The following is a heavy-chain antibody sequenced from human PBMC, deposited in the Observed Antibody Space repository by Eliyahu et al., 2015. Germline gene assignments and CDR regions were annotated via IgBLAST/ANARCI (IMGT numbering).Heavy chain of an antibody. Sequence: QVQLQESGPGLVKPXQTLSLTCTVSGGSIXXGXYYWSWIRQHPGKGLEWIGYIYYSGSTYYNPSLKSRVTISVDTSKNQFSLKLSSVTAADTAVYYCARDSADGDYTRAYAFDIWGQGTMVTVSS. CDR1: GGSIXXGXYY. V-gene: IGHV4-31*03. CDR3: ARDSADGDYTRAYAFDI. J-gene: IGHJ3*02. D-gene: IGHD4-17*01. CDR2: IYYSGST.